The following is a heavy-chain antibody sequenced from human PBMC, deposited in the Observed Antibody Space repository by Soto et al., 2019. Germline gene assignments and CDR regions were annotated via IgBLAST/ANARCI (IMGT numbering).Heavy chain of an antibody. CDR1: GYTFTSHY. CDR2: INPSGGGT. D-gene: IGHD2-15*01. J-gene: IGHJ6*02. CDR3: ARDREIVVVVAAYNETDV. V-gene: IGHV1-46*01. Sequence: ASVKVSCKASGYTFTSHYFHWVRQAPGQGLEWMGIINPSGGGTSYAQKFQGRLTMTRDTSTSTVYMELSSLRSEDTAVYYCARDREIVVVVAAYNETDVWGQGTTVTVSS.